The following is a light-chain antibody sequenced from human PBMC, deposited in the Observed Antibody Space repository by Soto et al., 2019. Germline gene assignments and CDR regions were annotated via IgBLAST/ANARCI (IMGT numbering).Light chain of an antibody. Sequence: DIQMTQSPSTLSASVGDRVTITCRASQSIGNWLAWYQQKQGKAPKLLIYDASSLESGVPSRFSGSVSGTEVTITISSLKQDDGATYYGQQYNSYSSTFGHGTKVDIK. CDR2: DAS. CDR1: QSIGNW. J-gene: IGKJ1*01. CDR3: QQYNSYSST. V-gene: IGKV1-5*01.